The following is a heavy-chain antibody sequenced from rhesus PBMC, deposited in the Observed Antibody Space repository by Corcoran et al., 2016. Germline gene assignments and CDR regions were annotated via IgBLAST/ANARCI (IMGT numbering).Heavy chain of an antibody. V-gene: IGHV3-10*01. CDR3: TTVDY. CDR2: INPNGGTT. J-gene: IGHJ4*01. Sequence: EVQLVESGGGLAKPGGSLRLSCAASGSTFSDDYMEWVRQAPGKGLEWVGQINPNGGTTFLRESVKGRFTISRDNAKNTLYLQINSLKIEDTAVYYCTTVDYWGQGVLVTVSS. CDR1: GSTFSDDY.